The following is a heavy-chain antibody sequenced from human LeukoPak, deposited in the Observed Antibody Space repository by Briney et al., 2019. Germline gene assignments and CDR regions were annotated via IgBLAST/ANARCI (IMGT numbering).Heavy chain of an antibody. J-gene: IGHJ6*03. V-gene: IGHV4-59*01. Sequence: SETLSLTCTVSGGSISSYYWSWIRQRPGKGLEWIGYIYYSGSTNYNPSLKSRVTISVDTSKNQFSLKLSSVTAADTAVYYCARVRNGAGRRYYYYMDVWGKGTTVTFSS. D-gene: IGHD1-1*01. CDR3: ARVRNGAGRRYYYYMDV. CDR1: GGSISSYY. CDR2: IYYSGST.